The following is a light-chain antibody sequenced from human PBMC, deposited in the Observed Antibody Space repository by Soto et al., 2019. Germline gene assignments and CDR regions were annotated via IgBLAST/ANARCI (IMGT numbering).Light chain of an antibody. V-gene: IGKV1-5*03. Sequence: DIQMTQSPSTLSASVGDRVTITCRASQSISSWLAWYQQKPGKAPKLLIYKASTLEGGVPSRFSGSGSGTEFTLTISSLQPDDFATEYCQEYNSDYLYTFGQGTKVEVK. J-gene: IGKJ2*01. CDR3: QEYNSDYLYT. CDR1: QSISSW. CDR2: KAS.